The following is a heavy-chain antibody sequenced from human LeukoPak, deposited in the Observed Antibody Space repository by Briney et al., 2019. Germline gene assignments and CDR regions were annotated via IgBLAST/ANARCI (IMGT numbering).Heavy chain of an antibody. Sequence: GGSLRLSCAASGFTFSNYGMHWVRQAPGKGLEWVAVISYDGSNKYYADSVKGRFTISRDKSKNTLFLQMNSLRAEDTAVYYCAKASIAAAGGYFQHWGQGTLVTVSS. V-gene: IGHV3-30*18. CDR2: ISYDGSNK. J-gene: IGHJ1*01. CDR3: AKASIAAAGGYFQH. CDR1: GFTFSNYG. D-gene: IGHD6-13*01.